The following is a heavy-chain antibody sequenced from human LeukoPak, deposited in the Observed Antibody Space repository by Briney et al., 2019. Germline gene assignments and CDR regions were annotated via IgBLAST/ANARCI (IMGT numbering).Heavy chain of an antibody. CDR3: ARDSRNYAPYGY. CDR1: GYTFTGYY. V-gene: IGHV1-2*05. D-gene: IGHD1-7*01. J-gene: IGHJ4*02. CDR2: INPNSGGT. Sequence: ASVKVSCKASGYTFTGYYMHWVRQAPGQGLEWMGRINPNSGGTNYAQKFQGRVTMTRDTSISTAYMELSRLRSDDTVVYYCARDSRNYAPYGYWGQGTLVTVSS.